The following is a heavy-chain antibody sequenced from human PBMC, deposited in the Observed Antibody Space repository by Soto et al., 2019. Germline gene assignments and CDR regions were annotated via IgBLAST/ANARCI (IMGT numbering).Heavy chain of an antibody. V-gene: IGHV4-59*08. CDR3: AAWGQGALDY. CDR2: IYYSVST. J-gene: IGHJ4*02. D-gene: IGHD7-27*01. CDR1: GGSISSYY. Sequence: QVQLQESGPGLVKPSETLSLTCTVSGGSISSYYWSWIRQPPGKGLEWIGYIYYSVSTNYNPSLKSRVTISVDTSKNQFSLKLSSVTAADTAVYYCAAWGQGALDYWGQGTLVTVSS.